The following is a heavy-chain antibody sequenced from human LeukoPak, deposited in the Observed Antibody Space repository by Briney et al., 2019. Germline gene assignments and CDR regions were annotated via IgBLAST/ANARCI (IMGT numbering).Heavy chain of an antibody. CDR1: GFTFSDYS. CDR2: IKQDGSEK. D-gene: IGHD3/OR15-3a*01. CDR3: ARDAKYDFWSGYFPAT. Sequence: GGSLRLSCAASGFTFSDYSMNWVRQAPGKGLEWVANIKQDGSEKYYVDSVKGRFAISRDNGKKSLYLQMNSLRDEDTAVYYCARDAKYDFWSGYFPATWGQGTLVTVSS. V-gene: IGHV3-7*01. J-gene: IGHJ4*02.